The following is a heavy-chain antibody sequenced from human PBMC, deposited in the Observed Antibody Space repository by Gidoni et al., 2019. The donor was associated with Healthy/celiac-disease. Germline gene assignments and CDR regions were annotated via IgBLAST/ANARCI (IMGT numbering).Heavy chain of an antibody. CDR2: IYYSGST. J-gene: IGHJ5*02. Sequence: QLQLQESGPGLVKPSETLSLTCTVSGGSISSSSYYWGWIRQPPGKGLEWIGSIYYSGSTYYNPSLKSRVTISVETSKNQFSLKLSSVTAADTAVYYCARVHGDYNEYNWFDPWGQGTLVTVSS. V-gene: IGHV4-39*01. CDR1: GGSISSSSYY. CDR3: ARVHGDYNEYNWFDP. D-gene: IGHD4-17*01.